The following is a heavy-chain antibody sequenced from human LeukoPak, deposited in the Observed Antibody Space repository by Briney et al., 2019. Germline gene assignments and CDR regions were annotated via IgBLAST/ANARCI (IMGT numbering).Heavy chain of an antibody. D-gene: IGHD3-22*01. Sequence: ASVKVSCKASGYTFTSYGISWVRQAPGQGLEWMGWISAYNGNTNYAQKLQGRVTMTTDTSTSTAYMELRSLRSDDTAVYYCARDTYYYDSSGRTPIDYWGQGTLVTVSS. CDR1: GYTFTSYG. J-gene: IGHJ4*02. CDR2: ISAYNGNT. CDR3: ARDTYYYDSSGRTPIDY. V-gene: IGHV1-18*01.